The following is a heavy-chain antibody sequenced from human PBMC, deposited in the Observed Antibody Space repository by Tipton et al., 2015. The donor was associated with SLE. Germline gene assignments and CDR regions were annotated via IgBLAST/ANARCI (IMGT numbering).Heavy chain of an antibody. Sequence: TLSLTCPVSGDSISISTYSWGWIRQPPGKGLEWIGSMFYSGSTYYNSSLKSRVTISVDTSKTQFSLKLSSVTAADTSVYYCVRQPTEGWFDPWGQGTLVTVSS. CDR3: VRQPTEGWFDP. V-gene: IGHV4-39*01. J-gene: IGHJ5*02. CDR2: MFYSGST. CDR1: GDSISISTYS.